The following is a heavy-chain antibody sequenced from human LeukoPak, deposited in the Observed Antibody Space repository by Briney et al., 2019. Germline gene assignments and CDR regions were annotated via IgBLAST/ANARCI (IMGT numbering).Heavy chain of an antibody. CDR3: ASSSSSSGGGTAY. CDR1: GGCFSGYY. CDR2: IRHSGST. Sequence: PSETLSLTCAVCGGCFSGYYWSWLRQPPGKGLEWIGEIRHSGSTNYNPSLKSRVTISVATSKDQFPLKPSSVTAADTAVYYCASSSSSSGGGTAYWGQGTLATVPS. V-gene: IGHV4-34*01. J-gene: IGHJ4*02. D-gene: IGHD6-6*01.